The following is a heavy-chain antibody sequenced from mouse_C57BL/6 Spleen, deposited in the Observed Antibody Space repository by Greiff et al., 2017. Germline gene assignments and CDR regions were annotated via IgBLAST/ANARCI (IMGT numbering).Heavy chain of an antibody. Sequence: EVQLVESGGGLVKPGGSLKLSCAASGFTFSDYGMHWVRQAPEKGLEWVAYISSGSSTIYYADTVKGRFTISSDNAKNTLFLQMTSLRSEDTAMYYCARTPTTVVATDYAMDYWGQGTSVTVSS. V-gene: IGHV5-17*01. J-gene: IGHJ4*01. CDR2: ISSGSSTI. D-gene: IGHD1-1*01. CDR1: GFTFSDYG. CDR3: ARTPTTVVATDYAMDY.